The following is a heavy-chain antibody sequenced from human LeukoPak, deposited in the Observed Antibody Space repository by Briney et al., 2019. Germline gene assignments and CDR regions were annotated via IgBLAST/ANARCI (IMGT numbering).Heavy chain of an antibody. CDR1: YW. CDR3: ARQGYSYAYDY. Sequence: YWSWIRQHPGKGLEWMGIIYPGDSDTRYSPSFQGQITISADKSISTAYLQWSSLKASDTAIYYCARQGYSYAYDYWGQGTLLTVSS. CDR2: IYPGDSDT. J-gene: IGHJ4*02. D-gene: IGHD5-24*01. V-gene: IGHV5-51*01.